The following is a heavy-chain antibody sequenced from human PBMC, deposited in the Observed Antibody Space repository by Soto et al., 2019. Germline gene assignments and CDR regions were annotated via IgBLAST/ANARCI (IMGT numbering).Heavy chain of an antibody. V-gene: IGHV1-69*01. CDR1: GDIFSSYP. D-gene: IGHD3-10*01. CDR2: IVPLLGTA. CDR3: ARDRGSQNWYFGV. Sequence: QVQLVQSGAEVKKPVSSVKVSCKASGDIFSSYPFSWVRQAPGQGLEWMGGIVPLLGTADYAQKFQDRVTITADDSTSTVYMELSSLRSDDTAVYYCARDRGSQNWYFGVWGRGTLVSVSS. J-gene: IGHJ2*01.